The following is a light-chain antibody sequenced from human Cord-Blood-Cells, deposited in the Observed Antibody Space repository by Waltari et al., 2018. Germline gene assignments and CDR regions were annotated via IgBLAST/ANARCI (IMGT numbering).Light chain of an antibody. CDR1: QSVSSY. CDR3: QQRSNWPPGFN. Sequence: EIVLTQSPATLSLSLGERATLSCRASQSVSSYLAWYQQKPGQAPRLLIYDASNRATGIPARFSGSGSGTDFTLTISSLEPEDFAVYYCQQRSNWPPGFNFGGGTKVEIK. CDR2: DAS. V-gene: IGKV3-11*01. J-gene: IGKJ4*01.